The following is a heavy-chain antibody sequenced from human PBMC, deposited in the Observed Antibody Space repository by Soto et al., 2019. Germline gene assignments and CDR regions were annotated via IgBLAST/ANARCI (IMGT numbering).Heavy chain of an antibody. J-gene: IGHJ3*02. CDR3: ARTGYSSGWYKAAFDI. CDR2: TNHSGST. Sequence: KPSETLSLTCAVYGGSFSGYYWSWIRQPPGKGLEWIGETNHSGSTNYNPSLKSRVTISVDTSKNQFSLKLSSVTAADTAVYYCARTGYSSGWYKAAFDIWGQGTMVTVSS. D-gene: IGHD6-19*01. CDR1: GGSFSGYY. V-gene: IGHV4-34*01.